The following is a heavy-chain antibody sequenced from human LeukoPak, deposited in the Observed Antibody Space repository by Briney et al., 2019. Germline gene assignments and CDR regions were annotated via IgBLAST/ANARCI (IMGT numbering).Heavy chain of an antibody. CDR2: MNPNSGNT. J-gene: IGHJ3*02. Sequence: AAVKVSCKASGGTFSSYAINWVRQATGQGLEWMGWMNPNSGNTGYAQKFQGRVTITRNTSISTAYMELSSLRSEDTAVYYCARGLELRSLEWSISTKAFDIWGQGTMVTVSS. CDR1: GGTFSSYA. D-gene: IGHD3-3*01. V-gene: IGHV1-8*03. CDR3: ARGLELRSLEWSISTKAFDI.